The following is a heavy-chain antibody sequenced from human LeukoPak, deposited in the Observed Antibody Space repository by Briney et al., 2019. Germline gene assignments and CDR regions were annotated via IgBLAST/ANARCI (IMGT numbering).Heavy chain of an antibody. CDR1: GFTFSSYG. CDR3: ARVAAAGYYYYGMDV. J-gene: IGHJ6*02. Sequence: LRLSCAASGFTFSSYGMHWIRQPPGKGLEWIGEINHSGSTNYNPSLKSRVTISVDTSKNQFSLKLSSVTAADTAVYYCARVAAAGYYYYGMDVWGQGTTVTVSS. V-gene: IGHV4-34*01. CDR2: INHSGST. D-gene: IGHD6-13*01.